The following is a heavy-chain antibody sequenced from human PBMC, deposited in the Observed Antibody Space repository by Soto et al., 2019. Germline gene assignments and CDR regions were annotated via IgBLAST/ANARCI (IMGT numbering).Heavy chain of an antibody. J-gene: IGHJ5*02. Sequence: SVKLSCKASGGTFSSYAISWVRKAPGQGLEWMGGIIPIFGTANYAQKFQGRVTITADESTSTAYMELSSLRSEDTAVYYCARGCLKRTPGGGWFDPWGQGTLVTVSS. CDR2: IIPIFGTA. D-gene: IGHD3-16*01. CDR1: GGTFSSYA. CDR3: ARGCLKRTPGGGWFDP. V-gene: IGHV1-69*13.